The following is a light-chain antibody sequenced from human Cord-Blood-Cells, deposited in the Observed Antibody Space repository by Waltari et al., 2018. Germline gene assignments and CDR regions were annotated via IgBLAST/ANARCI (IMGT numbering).Light chain of an antibody. Sequence: EIVLTQSPGTLSLSPGERATLSCRASQSVSSSYLAWYQQKPGQAPRLLIYGASSRTTGLPDRFSGSWSATAFTLTISRLEPEDFAVYYCQHYGSSPRTFGQGTKVEIK. CDR1: QSVSSSY. J-gene: IGKJ1*01. V-gene: IGKV3-20*01. CDR3: QHYGSSPRT. CDR2: GAS.